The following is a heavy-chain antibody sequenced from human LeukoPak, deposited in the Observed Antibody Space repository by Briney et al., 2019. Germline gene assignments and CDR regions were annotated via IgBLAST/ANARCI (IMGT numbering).Heavy chain of an antibody. CDR2: IRTKANNYAT. CDR3: ARPSQYGSGTDYYFDS. CDR1: GFMFSGSP. J-gene: IGHJ4*02. D-gene: IGHD3-10*01. Sequence: GGSLKLSCAASGFMFSGSPMHWVRQASGKGLEWVGHIRTKANNYATIYAASVKGRFTISRDDSKNTAYLQMNSLKTEGTAVYYCARPSQYGSGTDYYFDSWGQGTLVTVSS. V-gene: IGHV3-73*01.